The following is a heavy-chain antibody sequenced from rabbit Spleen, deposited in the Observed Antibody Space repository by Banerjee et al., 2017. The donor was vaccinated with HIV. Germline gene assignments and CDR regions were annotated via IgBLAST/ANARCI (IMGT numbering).Heavy chain of an antibody. CDR3: ARDLVAVIGWNFRL. CDR1: GFTLSSYY. J-gene: IGHJ4*01. V-gene: IGHV1S7*01. CDR2: IDPVFGIT. D-gene: IGHD1-1*01. Sequence: QLKESGGGLVQPGGSLKLSCKASGFTLSSYYMNWVHQAPGKGLEWIGYIDPVFGITYYANWVNGRFSISRENAQNTVFLQMTSLTAADTATYFCARDLVAVIGWNFRLWGPGTLVTVS.